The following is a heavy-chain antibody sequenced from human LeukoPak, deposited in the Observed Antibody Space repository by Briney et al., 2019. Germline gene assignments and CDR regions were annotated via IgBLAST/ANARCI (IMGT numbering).Heavy chain of an antibody. CDR3: AIYYGSSGSIDH. V-gene: IGHV3-11*01. CDR2: ISDSGSTI. D-gene: IGHD3-22*01. J-gene: IGHJ4*02. Sequence: WLSYISDSGSTINYANSVKCRLTISRDNAKKSLFLQMNSLRAEDTAVYYCAIYYGSSGSIDHWGQGTLVTVSS.